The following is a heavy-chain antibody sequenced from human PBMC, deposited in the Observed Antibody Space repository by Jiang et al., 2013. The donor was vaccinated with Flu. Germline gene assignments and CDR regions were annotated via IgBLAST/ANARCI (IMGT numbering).Heavy chain of an antibody. J-gene: IGHJ4*02. CDR1: WLHQQWWLL. CDR2: IYYSGST. CDR3: ARGSYYDSSGYYQLN. Sequence: PSQTLSPHLHCLWWLHQQWWLLLELDPPAPRKGLEWIGYIYYSGSTYYNPSLKSRVTISVDTSKNQFSLKLSSVTAADTAVYYCARGSYYDSSGYYQLNWGQGTLVTVSS. D-gene: IGHD3-22*01. V-gene: IGHV4-31*03.